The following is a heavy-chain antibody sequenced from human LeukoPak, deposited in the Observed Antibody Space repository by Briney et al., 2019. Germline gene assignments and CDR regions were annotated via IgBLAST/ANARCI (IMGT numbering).Heavy chain of an antibody. D-gene: IGHD5-12*01. CDR2: ISWNSGSI. CDR1: GFTFYDYA. J-gene: IGHJ6*02. CDR3: AKDMGPHSGPHSGYDFYYYYGMDV. V-gene: IGHV3-9*01. Sequence: GRSLRLSCAASGFTFYDYAMHWVRQAPGKGLEWVSGISWNSGSIAYADSVKGRFTISRDNAKNSLYLQMNSLRAEDTALYYCAKDMGPHSGPHSGYDFYYYYGMDVWGQGTTVTVSS.